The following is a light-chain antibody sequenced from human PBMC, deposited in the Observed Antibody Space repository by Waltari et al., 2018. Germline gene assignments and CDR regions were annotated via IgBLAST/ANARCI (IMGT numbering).Light chain of an antibody. CDR2: EVS. Sequence: SVLTQPASVSGSPGQSITISCTGTSSDIVDYNFVSWYQQHQGKAPKLLIYEVSNRPSGVSNRFSGSWSGNTASLTISGLQAEDEADYYCNSYTTGRTMTVIFGGGTKLTVL. J-gene: IGLJ2*01. CDR1: SSDIVDYNF. CDR3: NSYTTGRTMTVI. V-gene: IGLV2-14*01.